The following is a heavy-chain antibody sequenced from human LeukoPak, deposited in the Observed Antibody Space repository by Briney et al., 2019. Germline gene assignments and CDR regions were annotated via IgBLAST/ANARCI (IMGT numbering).Heavy chain of an antibody. CDR3: ARGSSGHIHPTKSFDL. J-gene: IGHJ2*01. CDR2: IGTAGDT. D-gene: IGHD3-22*01. CDR1: GFTFSSYD. V-gene: IGHV3-13*01. Sequence: GGSLRLSCAASGFTFSSYDMHWVRQATGKGLEWVSVIGTAGDTYYPGSVKGRFTISRENAKNSLYLQMKSLRAGDTAVYYCARGSSGHIHPTKSFDLWGRGTLVTVSS.